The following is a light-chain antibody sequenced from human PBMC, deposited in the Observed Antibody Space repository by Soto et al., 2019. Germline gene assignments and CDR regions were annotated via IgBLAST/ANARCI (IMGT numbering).Light chain of an antibody. CDR3: QQVDSYPRT. V-gene: IGKV1-9*01. CDR1: QGIRTD. J-gene: IGKJ1*01. Sequence: IELAQSPSSLSSSAGDRVTVTCRASQGIRTDLVCYHQKSGKAPTVLIYSSSTLQTGVPSIFSGSGTGTDLSITISSIQPEDVVTYYCQQVDSYPRTFGQGTKVDIK. CDR2: SSS.